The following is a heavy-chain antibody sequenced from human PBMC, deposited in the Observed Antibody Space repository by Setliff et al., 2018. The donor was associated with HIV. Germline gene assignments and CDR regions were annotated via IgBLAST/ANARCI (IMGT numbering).Heavy chain of an antibody. CDR2: INSDGSTT. Sequence: PGGSLRLSCEVSGFTFSTYWMHWVRQAPGKGLVWVSRINSDGSTTTYADSVKGRFTISRDNAKNTVYIQMNSLRVEDTAVYYCATHPRDSNNLYFVHWGQGTLVTVSS. CDR1: GFTFSTYW. J-gene: IGHJ1*01. V-gene: IGHV3-74*03. CDR3: ATHPRDSNNLYFVH. D-gene: IGHD1-1*01.